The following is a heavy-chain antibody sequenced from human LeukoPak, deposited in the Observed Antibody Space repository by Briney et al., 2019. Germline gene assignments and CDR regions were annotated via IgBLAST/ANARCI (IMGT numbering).Heavy chain of an antibody. Sequence: GGTLRLSCAASGFTFSSYGMSWVRQAPGKGLEWVSAISGSGGSTYYADSVKGRFTISRDNSKSTLYLQMNSLRAEDTAVYYCASSGSYYAAGGTYYFDYWGQGTLVTVSS. J-gene: IGHJ4*02. CDR3: ASSGSYYAAGGTYYFDY. D-gene: IGHD1-26*01. CDR2: ISGSGGST. V-gene: IGHV3-23*01. CDR1: GFTFSSYG.